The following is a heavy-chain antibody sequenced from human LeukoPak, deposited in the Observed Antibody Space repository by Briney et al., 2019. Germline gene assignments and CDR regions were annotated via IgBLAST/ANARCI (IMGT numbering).Heavy chain of an antibody. D-gene: IGHD3-10*01. CDR2: IYYSGST. CDR3: ARHDYGSGSYLEYY. J-gene: IGHJ4*02. CDR1: GGSISSSSYY. Sequence: PSETLSLTCTVSGGSISSSSYYWGWIRQPPGKGLEWIGSIYYSGSTYYNPSLKSRVTISVDTSKNQSSLQLSSVTAADTAVYYCARHDYGSGSYLEYYWGQGTLVTVSS. V-gene: IGHV4-39*01.